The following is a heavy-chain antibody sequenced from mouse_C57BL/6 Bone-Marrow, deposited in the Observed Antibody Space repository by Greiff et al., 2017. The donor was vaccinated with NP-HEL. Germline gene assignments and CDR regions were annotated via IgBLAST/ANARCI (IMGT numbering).Heavy chain of an antibody. Sequence: QVQLQQPGAELVRPGSSVKLSCKASGYTFTSYWMHWVKQRPIQGLEWIGNIDPSDSDTHYNQKFKDKATLTVDKSSSTAYMQLSSLTSEDSAVYFCARAEIYYCNYVGYRYYDGWGTGTTVTVST. J-gene: IGHJ1*03. CDR3: ARAEIYYCNYVGYRYYDG. V-gene: IGHV1-52*01. CDR2: IDPSDSDT. D-gene: IGHD2-1*01. CDR1: GYTFTSYW.